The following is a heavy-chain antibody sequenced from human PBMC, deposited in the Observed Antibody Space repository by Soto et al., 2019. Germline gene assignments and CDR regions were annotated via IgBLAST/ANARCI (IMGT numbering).Heavy chain of an antibody. Sequence: SETLSLTCTVSGGSISSYYWSWIRQPAGKGLEWIGFIYNSGSTYYNSSLKSRVTISVGRSKNHFFLNLTSVTAADTAVYYCATYRKFFQIWGQGTKVTVSS. V-gene: IGHV4-4*07. CDR2: IYNSGST. CDR1: GGSISSYY. J-gene: IGHJ3*02. CDR3: ATYRKFFQI.